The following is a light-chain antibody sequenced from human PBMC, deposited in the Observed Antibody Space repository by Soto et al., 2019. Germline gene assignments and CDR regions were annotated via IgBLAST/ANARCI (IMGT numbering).Light chain of an antibody. Sequence: EVVMTQSPATLSVSPGERATLSCRASQSVTNKLAWYQQTPGQAPRLLIYGASTRATTTPARFSGSGSGTDFTLTISSLQSADVAVYYCQQYHGWPLTFGGGTKVEIK. CDR3: QQYHGWPLT. CDR2: GAS. V-gene: IGKV3-15*01. CDR1: QSVTNK. J-gene: IGKJ4*01.